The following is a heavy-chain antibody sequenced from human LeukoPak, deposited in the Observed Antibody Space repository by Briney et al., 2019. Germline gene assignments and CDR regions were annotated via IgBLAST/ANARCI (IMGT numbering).Heavy chain of an antibody. CDR2: INHTGDT. Sequence: SETLSLTCAAYGFTFSGYYWSWFRQAPGKGLEWVGEINHTGDTKNIPSLESRVAILVDTTKNQSSLRLNSVTAADTAKYFCARGEFYSNYFEYWGQGILVTVSS. J-gene: IGHJ4*02. CDR1: GFTFSGYY. D-gene: IGHD4-11*01. V-gene: IGHV4-34*01. CDR3: ARGEFYSNYFEY.